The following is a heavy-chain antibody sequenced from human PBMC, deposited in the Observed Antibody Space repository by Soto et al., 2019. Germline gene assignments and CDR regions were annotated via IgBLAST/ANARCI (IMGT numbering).Heavy chain of an antibody. CDR2: INPHSGAT. Sequence: QVILVQSGAEVQKPGASLKVSCKASGYIFSANYIHWVRQAPGQGLEWLGCINPHSGATNYAQKFLALVTMSADTSASTAYMDLARLKSDDTAVYYCVRARALGFSNWFDPWGRGTLVTVSS. J-gene: IGHJ5*02. D-gene: IGHD3-16*01. CDR1: GYIFSANY. V-gene: IGHV1-2*02. CDR3: VRARALGFSNWFDP.